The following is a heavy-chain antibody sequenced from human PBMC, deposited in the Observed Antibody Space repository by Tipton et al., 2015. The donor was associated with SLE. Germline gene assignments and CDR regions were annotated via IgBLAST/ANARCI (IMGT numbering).Heavy chain of an antibody. Sequence: TLSLTCTVSGGSISSSSYYWGWIRQPPGKGLAWIGSIYYSGSTYYNPSLNSRVTISVDTSKNQFSLKLSSVTAADTAVYYCAREGKAMVPFDYWGQGTLVTVSS. J-gene: IGHJ4*02. CDR1: GGSISSSSYY. D-gene: IGHD5-18*01. CDR2: IYYSGST. CDR3: AREGKAMVPFDY. V-gene: IGHV4-39*02.